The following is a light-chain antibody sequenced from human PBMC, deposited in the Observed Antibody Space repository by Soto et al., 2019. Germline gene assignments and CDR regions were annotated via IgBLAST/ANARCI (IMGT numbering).Light chain of an antibody. J-gene: IGLJ1*01. Sequence: QSVLTQPPSVSGSPGQSVTISCTGTSTDFVSYNRVSWYQQPPGTAPKLIIYEASNRPSGVPGRFSGSKSGNTASLTISGLQGADETDYNCSFYTSENTYVFGTGTKLTVL. V-gene: IGLV2-18*01. CDR1: STDFVSYNR. CDR3: SFYTSENTYV. CDR2: EAS.